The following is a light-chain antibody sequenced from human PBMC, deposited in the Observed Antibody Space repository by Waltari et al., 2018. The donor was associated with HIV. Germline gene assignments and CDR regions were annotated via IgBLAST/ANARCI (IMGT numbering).Light chain of an antibody. CDR3: SSYTASSTLDVV. CDR2: EIS. CDR1: SSDIGAYNY. Sequence: QSALTQAASVSGSPGQSITISCTGSSSDIGAYNYVSWYQQHPDKVPKLVIYEISHRPSGISNRLSGSKSGNTASLTISGLQADDEASYYCSSYTASSTLDVVFGGGTRLTVL. V-gene: IGLV2-14*03. J-gene: IGLJ2*01.